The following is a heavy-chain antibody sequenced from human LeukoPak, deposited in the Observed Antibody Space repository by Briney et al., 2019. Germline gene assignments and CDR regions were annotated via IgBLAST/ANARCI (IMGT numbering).Heavy chain of an antibody. D-gene: IGHD2/OR15-2a*01. CDR1: GFTFSSYA. V-gene: IGHV3-30-3*01. CDR2: ISYDGSNK. CDR3: ARDTATSMRPWGMDV. J-gene: IGHJ6*02. Sequence: SGGSLRLSCAASGFTFSSYAMHWVRQAPGKGLEWVAVISYDGSNKYYADSVKGRFTISRDNSKSTLYLQMNSLRAEDTAVYYCARDTATSMRPWGMDVWGQGTTVTVSS.